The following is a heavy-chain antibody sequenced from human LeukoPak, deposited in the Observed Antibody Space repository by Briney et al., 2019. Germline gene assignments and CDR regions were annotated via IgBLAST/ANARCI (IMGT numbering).Heavy chain of an antibody. CDR1: GFTFSSYA. Sequence: GGSLRLSCAASGFTFSSYAMHWVRQAPGKGLEYVAAISSNGGSTYYANSVKGRFTISRDNSKNTLYLQMGSLRAEDMAVYYCASVGYSYGYGYYYYMDVWGKGTTVTISS. D-gene: IGHD5-18*01. V-gene: IGHV3-64*01. J-gene: IGHJ6*03. CDR2: ISSNGGST. CDR3: ASVGYSYGYGYYYYMDV.